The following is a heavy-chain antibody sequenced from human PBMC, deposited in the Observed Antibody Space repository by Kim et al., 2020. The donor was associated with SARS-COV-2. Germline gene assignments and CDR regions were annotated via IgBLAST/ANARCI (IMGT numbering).Heavy chain of an antibody. J-gene: IGHJ4*02. CDR1: GFTFSSYS. V-gene: IGHV3-48*02. D-gene: IGHD5-12*01. CDR3: ARAAVGRWLHSTLHYYFDY. CDR2: ISSSSSTI. Sequence: GGSLRLSCAASGFTFSSYSMNWVRQAPGKGLEWVSYISSSSSTIYYADSVKGRFTISRDNAKNSLYLQMNSLRDEDTAVYYCARAAVGRWLHSTLHYYFDYWGQGTLVTVSS.